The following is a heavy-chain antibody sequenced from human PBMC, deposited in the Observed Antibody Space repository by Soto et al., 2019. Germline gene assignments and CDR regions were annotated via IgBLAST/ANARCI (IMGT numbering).Heavy chain of an antibody. CDR1: GYTFTSYG. J-gene: IGHJ4*02. V-gene: IGHV1-18*01. CDR2: ISAYNGNT. CDR3: ARRAYYYGSGSYYVDY. Sequence: QVQLVQSGAEVKKPGASVKVSCKASGYTFTSYGISWVRQAPGQGLEWMGWISAYNGNTNYAQKLQGRVTMTTDTSTSTAYRELRSLRSDDTAVYYCARRAYYYGSGSYYVDYWGQGTLVTVSS. D-gene: IGHD3-10*01.